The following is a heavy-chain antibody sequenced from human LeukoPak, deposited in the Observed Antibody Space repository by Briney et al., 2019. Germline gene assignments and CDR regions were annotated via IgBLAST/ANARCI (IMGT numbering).Heavy chain of an antibody. CDR3: ARDWENCGGDCSVGFDP. J-gene: IGHJ5*02. CDR1: GYTFTSYY. V-gene: IGHV1-46*01. D-gene: IGHD2-21*01. Sequence: VASVKVSCKASGYTFTSYYMHWVRQAPGQGLEWMGIINPSGGSTSYAQKFQGRVTMTRDTSTSTVYMELSSLRSEDTAVYYCARDWENCGGDCSVGFDPWGQGTLVTVSS. CDR2: INPSGGST.